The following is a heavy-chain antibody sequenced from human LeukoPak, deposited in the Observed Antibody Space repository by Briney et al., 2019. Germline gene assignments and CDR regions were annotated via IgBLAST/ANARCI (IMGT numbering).Heavy chain of an antibody. CDR3: AKAPHLSIAVAAWYFDY. V-gene: IGHV3-48*04. J-gene: IGHJ4*02. Sequence: GGSLRLSCAASGFTFSSYSMNWVRQAPGKGLEWVSYISSSSSTIYYADSVKGRFTISRDNAKNSLYLQMNSLRAEDTAVYYCAKAPHLSIAVAAWYFDYWGQGTLVTVSS. CDR1: GFTFSSYS. D-gene: IGHD6-19*01. CDR2: ISSSSSTI.